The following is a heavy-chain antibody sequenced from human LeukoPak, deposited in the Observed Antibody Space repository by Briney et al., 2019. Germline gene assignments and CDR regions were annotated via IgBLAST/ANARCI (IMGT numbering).Heavy chain of an antibody. D-gene: IGHD3-10*01. CDR1: GFTFSSYW. Sequence: AGGSLRLSCAASGFTFSSYWMHWVRQAPGKGLVWVSRINSEGSSTSYANSVKGRFTISRDNAKNTLYLQMNSLRADDTAVYYCAKVGGAAYYYYTGMDVWGQGTTVTVSS. V-gene: IGHV3-74*01. CDR3: AKVGGAAYYYYTGMDV. CDR2: INSEGSST. J-gene: IGHJ6*02.